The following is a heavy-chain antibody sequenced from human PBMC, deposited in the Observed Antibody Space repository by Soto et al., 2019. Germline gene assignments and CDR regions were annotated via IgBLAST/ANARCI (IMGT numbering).Heavy chain of an antibody. V-gene: IGHV3-53*01. J-gene: IGHJ4*02. D-gene: IGHD5-18*01. CDR1: GFLVNSAY. Sequence: EVQLVESGGGLIPPGGSLRLSCAASGFLVNSAYMTWVRQAPGKGLEWISMINSDGSTLYAESVKGRFTISRENSKNRLDLQMNCLRAEHTAMYYCARSGYSFAWGYWGQGTLVIVTS. CDR3: ARSGYSFAWGY. CDR2: INSDGST.